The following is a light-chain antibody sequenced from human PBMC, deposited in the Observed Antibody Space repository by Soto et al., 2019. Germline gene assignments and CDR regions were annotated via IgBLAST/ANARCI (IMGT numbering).Light chain of an antibody. J-gene: IGKJ1*01. CDR2: GAS. Sequence: EIVLTQSPGTLSLSPVERATLSCRASQSVSSSYLAWYQQKPGQAPRLLIYGASNRATGIPDRFSGSGSGTDFTLTISRLEPEDFAVYYCQQRSNWPPWTFGQGTKVDI. V-gene: IGKV3D-20*02. CDR3: QQRSNWPPWT. CDR1: QSVSSSY.